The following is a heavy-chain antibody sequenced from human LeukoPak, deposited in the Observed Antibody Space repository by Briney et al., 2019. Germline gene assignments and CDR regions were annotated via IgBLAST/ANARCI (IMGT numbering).Heavy chain of an antibody. CDR1: GFTFSSYS. Sequence: GGSLRLSCAASGFTFSSYSMNWVRQAPGKGLEWVSSISSSSSYIYYADSVKGRFTISRDNAKNSLYLQMNSLRAEDTAVYYCARGRRVVDGGYYFDYWGQGTLVTVSS. J-gene: IGHJ4*02. V-gene: IGHV3-21*01. CDR2: ISSSSSYI. CDR3: ARGRRVVDGGYYFDY. D-gene: IGHD2-15*01.